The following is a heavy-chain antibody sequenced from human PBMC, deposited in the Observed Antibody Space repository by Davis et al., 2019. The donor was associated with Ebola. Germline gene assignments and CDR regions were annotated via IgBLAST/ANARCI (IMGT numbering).Heavy chain of an antibody. CDR1: GGSISSGGYY. CDR3: ARSPRGRNYYGSGSYGDY. V-gene: IGHV4-31*03. D-gene: IGHD3-10*01. CDR2: IYYSGST. J-gene: IGHJ4*02. Sequence: PSETLSLTCTVSGGSISSGGYYWSWIRQHPGKGLEWIGYIYYSGSTYYNPSLKSRVTISVDTSKNQFSLKLSSVTAADTAVYYCARSPRGRNYYGSGSYGDYWGQGTLVTVSS.